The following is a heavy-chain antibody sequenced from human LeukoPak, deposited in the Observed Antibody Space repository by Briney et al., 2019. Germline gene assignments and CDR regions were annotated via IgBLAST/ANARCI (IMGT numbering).Heavy chain of an antibody. V-gene: IGHV3-30*02. CDR1: GFSLSNYG. CDR3: AKDRGSGWYGYFDP. Sequence: GGSLRLSCAASGFSLSNYGMHWARQAPGKGLEWVAFIHNDGTNKQYADSVKGRFTISRDNSKNTLYLQMNSLRAEDTAVYYCAKDRGSGWYGYFDPWGQGTMVTVSS. CDR2: IHNDGTNK. D-gene: IGHD6-19*01. J-gene: IGHJ5*02.